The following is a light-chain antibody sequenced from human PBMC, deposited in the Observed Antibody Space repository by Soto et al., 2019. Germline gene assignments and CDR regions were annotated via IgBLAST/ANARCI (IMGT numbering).Light chain of an antibody. J-gene: IGLJ1*01. CDR2: GNN. CDR3: QSYDRSLTAVL. Sequence: QSVLTQPPSVSGAPGQRVTISCTGSGYNIGSNYDVHLYQVLPGSAPKLLISGNNNRPSGVPDRFSASKSGSTATLAVTWLQAEDEADYYCQSYDRSLTAVLFGTGTKVTVL. V-gene: IGLV1-40*01. CDR1: GYNIGSNYD.